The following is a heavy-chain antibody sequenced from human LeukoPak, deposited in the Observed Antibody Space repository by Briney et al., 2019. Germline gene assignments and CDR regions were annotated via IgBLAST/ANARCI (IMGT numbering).Heavy chain of an antibody. CDR3: AREVRQQLATLNWFDP. Sequence: SETLSLTCTVSGGSISSYYWSWIRQPAGKGLEWIGRIYTSGSTYYNHSLKSRVTMSVDTSKNQFSLKLSSVTAADTAVYYCAREVRQQLATLNWFDPWGQGTLVTVSS. CDR1: GGSISSYY. J-gene: IGHJ5*02. D-gene: IGHD6-13*01. V-gene: IGHV4-4*07. CDR2: IYTSGST.